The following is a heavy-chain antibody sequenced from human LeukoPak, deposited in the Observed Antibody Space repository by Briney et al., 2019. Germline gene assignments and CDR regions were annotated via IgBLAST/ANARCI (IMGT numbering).Heavy chain of an antibody. Sequence: PGGSLRLSCAASGFTFSSYSMYWVRQAPGKGLEWVSPISSSSSYIYYADSVKGRFTISRDNAKNSLYLQMNSLRAEDTAVYYCARDRAILRYFDWLYYYYYGMDVWGQGTTVTVSS. CDR2: ISSSSSYI. D-gene: IGHD3-9*01. CDR3: ARDRAILRYFDWLYYYYYGMDV. J-gene: IGHJ6*02. V-gene: IGHV3-21*01. CDR1: GFTFSSYS.